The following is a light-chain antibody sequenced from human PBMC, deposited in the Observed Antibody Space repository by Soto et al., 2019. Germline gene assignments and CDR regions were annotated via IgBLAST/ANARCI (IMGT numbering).Light chain of an antibody. V-gene: IGKV3-11*01. CDR2: DAS. CDR1: QSVSSY. Sequence: EFVLTQSPATLSLSPGERATLSCRASQSVSSYLAWYQQKPGQAPRLLIYDASNRATGIPARFSGTGSGTDFTLTINNLEPEDFAVYYCQQYGSSPKTFGQGTKVDIK. J-gene: IGKJ1*01. CDR3: QQYGSSPKT.